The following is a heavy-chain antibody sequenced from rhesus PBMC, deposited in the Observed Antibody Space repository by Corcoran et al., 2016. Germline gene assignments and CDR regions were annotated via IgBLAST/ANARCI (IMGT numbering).Heavy chain of an antibody. Sequence: QLQLQESGPGLVKPSETLSVTCAVSGGSISSSYWSWIRQAPGKGLEWIGYIYGSGSSTNYNPSLKGRVTLSVYTSKNQLSLKLSSVTTADTAVYYCARAAGLDAFDFWGQGLRVTVSS. CDR2: IYGSGSST. V-gene: IGHV4-169*01. CDR1: GGSISSSY. D-gene: IGHD3-9*01. CDR3: ARAAGLDAFDF. J-gene: IGHJ3*01.